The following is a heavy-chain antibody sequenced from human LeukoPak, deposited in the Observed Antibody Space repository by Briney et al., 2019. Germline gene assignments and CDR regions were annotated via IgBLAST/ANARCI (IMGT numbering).Heavy chain of an antibody. D-gene: IGHD3-10*01. CDR2: INPNSGGT. Sequence: ASVKVSCKASGYTFTGYCMHWVRQAPGQGLEWMGWINPNSGGTNYAQKFQGRVTMTRDTSISTAYMELSRLRSDDTAVYYCARVLTVRGVIPDYWGQGTLVTVSS. V-gene: IGHV1-2*02. J-gene: IGHJ4*02. CDR3: ARVLTVRGVIPDY. CDR1: GYTFTGYC.